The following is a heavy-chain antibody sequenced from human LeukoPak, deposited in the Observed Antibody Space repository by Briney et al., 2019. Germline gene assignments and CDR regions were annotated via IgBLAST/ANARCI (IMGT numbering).Heavy chain of an antibody. J-gene: IGHJ4*02. CDR2: IYYSGST. CDR1: GDSIGSGTYY. Sequence: SSETLSLTCTVSGDSIGSGTYYWSWIRQHPGKGLEWIGYIYYSGSTYYNPSLRSRVSISVDTSKNQFSLKLSSVTAADTAVYYCARDLGDGYLANDYWGQGTLVTVSS. CDR3: ARDLGDGYLANDY. D-gene: IGHD5-24*01. V-gene: IGHV4-31*03.